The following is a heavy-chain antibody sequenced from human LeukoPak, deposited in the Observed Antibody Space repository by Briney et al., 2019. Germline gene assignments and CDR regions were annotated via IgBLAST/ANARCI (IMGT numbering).Heavy chain of an antibody. CDR2: IYTSGST. J-gene: IGHJ4*02. D-gene: IGHD6-19*01. Sequence: SETLSLTCTVSGGSISSYYWSWLRQPARKGLGWVGRIYTSGSTNYKPSLQSRVTMSVDTSKNQFSLKLSSLPAADTRVYYFSRGPSSGWGSRFDFWGKGTLVTVSS. CDR1: GGSISSYY. V-gene: IGHV4-4*07. CDR3: SRGPSSGWGSRFDF.